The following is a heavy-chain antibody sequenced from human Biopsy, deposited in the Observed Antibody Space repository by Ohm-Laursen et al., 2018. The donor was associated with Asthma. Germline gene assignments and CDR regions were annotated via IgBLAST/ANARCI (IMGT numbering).Heavy chain of an antibody. D-gene: IGHD1-26*01. J-gene: IGHJ6*02. CDR2: PHHSGYT. V-gene: IGHV4-34*01. CDR1: GGSFSSNY. CDR3: ARGSSSRLSQWELLVSGGKRAHSYYGMDV. Sequence: SDTLSLTCAVYGGSFSSNYWSWIRQTPGKGLEWLGAPHHSGYTHYNPSLPSRLTLSVDTSKNQFSLRLTSVTAADTAVYYCARGSSSRLSQWELLVSGGKRAHSYYGMDVWGQGTTVTVSS.